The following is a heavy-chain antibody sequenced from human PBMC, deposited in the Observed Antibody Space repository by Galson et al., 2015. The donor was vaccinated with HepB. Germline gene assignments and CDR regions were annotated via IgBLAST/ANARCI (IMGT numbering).Heavy chain of an antibody. J-gene: IGHJ4*02. CDR3: ARRGLAKGFY. V-gene: IGHV4-34*01. Sequence: ETLSLTCAVYGGSFSGYYWSWIRQPPGKGLEWIGEINHSGSTNYNPSLKSRVTISVDTSENQFSLKLSSVTAADTAVCYCARRGLAKGFYWGQGTLVPVSS. CDR1: GGSFSGYY. CDR2: INHSGST. D-gene: IGHD2-15*01.